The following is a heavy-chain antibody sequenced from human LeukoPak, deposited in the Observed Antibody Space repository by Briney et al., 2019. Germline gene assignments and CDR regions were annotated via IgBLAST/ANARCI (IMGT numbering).Heavy chain of an antibody. CDR1: GDSVSTASNA. V-gene: IGHV6-1*01. J-gene: IGHJ4*02. CDR3: ARSHGDYEIFDY. CDR2: TYYNSKWYT. D-gene: IGHD4-17*01. Sequence: SQTLSLTCAISGDSVSTASNAWYWIRQSPSRGLEWLGRTYYNSKWYTDYAVSVSGRTTINPDTSRNQLSLQLSFVTPEDTAVYYCARSHGDYEIFDYWGQGTLVTVSS.